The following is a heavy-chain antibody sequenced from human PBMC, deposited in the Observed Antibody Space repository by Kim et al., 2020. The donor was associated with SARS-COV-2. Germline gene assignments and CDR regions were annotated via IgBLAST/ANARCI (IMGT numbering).Heavy chain of an antibody. D-gene: IGHD3-10*01. J-gene: IGHJ4*02. Sequence: YADSVKGRFTISRDKSKNTLYLQMNSLRAEDTAVYYCARGQYMVRGVCDYWGQGTLVTVSS. V-gene: IGHV3-30*01. CDR3: ARGQYMVRGVCDY.